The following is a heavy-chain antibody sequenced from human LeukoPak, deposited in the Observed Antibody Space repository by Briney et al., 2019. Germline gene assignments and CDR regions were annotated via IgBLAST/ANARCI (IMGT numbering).Heavy chain of an antibody. D-gene: IGHD3-10*01. V-gene: IGHV3-30*03. CDR3: ARDISPSYFGSFDY. CDR2: ISYEGSKK. CDR1: GFTFSNCG. J-gene: IGHJ4*02. Sequence: GGSLRLSCAASGFTFSNCGMHWVRQAPGKGLEWVALISYEGSKKYYADFVKGRFTISRDNSKNTLYLQMDSLRAEDTAVYYCARDISPSYFGSFDYWGQGTLVTVSS.